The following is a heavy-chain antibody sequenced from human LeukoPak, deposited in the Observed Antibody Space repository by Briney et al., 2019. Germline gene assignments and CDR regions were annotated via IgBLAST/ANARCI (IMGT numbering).Heavy chain of an antibody. Sequence: SVKLSCKASGGTFSSYAISWVRQAPGQGIEWMGGIIPIFGTANYAQKFQGRVTITTDESTSTAYMELSSLRSEDTAVYYCARTYSSSWYDPGGWFDPWGQGTLVTVSS. D-gene: IGHD6-13*01. CDR2: IIPIFGTA. CDR1: GGTFSSYA. V-gene: IGHV1-69*05. J-gene: IGHJ5*02. CDR3: ARTYSSSWYDPGGWFDP.